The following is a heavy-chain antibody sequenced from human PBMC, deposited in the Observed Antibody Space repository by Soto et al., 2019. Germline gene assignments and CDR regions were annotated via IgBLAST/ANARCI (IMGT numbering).Heavy chain of an antibody. Sequence: ASVKVSCKASGYTFTSYGISWVRQAPGQGLEWMGWISAYNGNTNYAQKLQGRVTMTTDTSTSTAYMELRRLRSDDTAVYYCALDYDFWSGSHWSYYYYGMDVWGQGTTVTVSS. J-gene: IGHJ6*02. CDR1: GYTFTSYG. CDR2: ISAYNGNT. V-gene: IGHV1-18*01. CDR3: ALDYDFWSGSHWSYYYYGMDV. D-gene: IGHD3-3*01.